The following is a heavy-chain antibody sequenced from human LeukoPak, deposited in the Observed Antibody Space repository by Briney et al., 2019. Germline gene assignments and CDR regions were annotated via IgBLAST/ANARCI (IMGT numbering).Heavy chain of an antibody. CDR1: GFTFSSYW. CDR2: INSDGSDT. J-gene: IGHJ4*02. D-gene: IGHD5-24*01. V-gene: IGHV3-74*01. CDR3: ARGLLGGDGYNSYYFAY. Sequence: PGGSLRLSCAASGFTFSSYWMHWVRQAPGKGLVWVSRINSDGSDTTYADSVKGRFTISRDNAKNTLYLQMNSLRAEDTAVYYCARGLLGGDGYNSYYFAYWGQGTLVTVSS.